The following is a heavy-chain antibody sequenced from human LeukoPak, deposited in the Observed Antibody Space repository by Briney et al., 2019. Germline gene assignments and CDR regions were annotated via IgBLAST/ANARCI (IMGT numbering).Heavy chain of an antibody. D-gene: IGHD2-2*01. CDR2: IIPIFGTA. CDR3: AKDGAGSQSYCSSTSCYVDY. J-gene: IGHJ4*02. CDR1: GGTFSSYA. Sequence: SVKVSCKASGGTFSSYAISWVRQAPGQGLEWMGGIIPIFGTANYAQKFQGRVTITADESTSTAYMELSSLRSEDTAVYYCAKDGAGSQSYCSSTSCYVDYWGQGTLVTVSS. V-gene: IGHV1-69*13.